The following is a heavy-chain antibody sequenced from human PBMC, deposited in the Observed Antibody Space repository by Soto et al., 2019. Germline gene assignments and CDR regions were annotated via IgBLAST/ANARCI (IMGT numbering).Heavy chain of an antibody. D-gene: IGHD6-19*01. V-gene: IGHV4-59*01. CDR1: GGSISSYY. Sequence: PSETLSLTCTVSGGSISSYYWSWIRQPPGKGLEWIGYIYYSGSTNYNPSLKSRVTISVDTSKNQFSLKLSSVTAADTAVYYCARVGFGGQWLVYFDYWGQGTLVTVSS. CDR2: IYYSGST. CDR3: ARVGFGGQWLVYFDY. J-gene: IGHJ4*02.